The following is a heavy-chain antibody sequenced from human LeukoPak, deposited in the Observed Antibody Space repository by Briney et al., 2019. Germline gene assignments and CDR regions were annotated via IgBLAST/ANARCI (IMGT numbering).Heavy chain of an antibody. CDR3: ARVVRSSWYGRAFDY. V-gene: IGHV7-4-1*02. CDR2: INTNTGNP. Sequence: GASVKVSCKASGYTFTSYAMNWVRQAPGQGLEWMGWINTNTGNPTYAQGFTGRFVFSLDTSVSTAYLQISSLRAEDTAVYYCARVVRSSWYGRAFDYWGQGTLVTVSS. CDR1: GYTFTSYA. D-gene: IGHD6-13*01. J-gene: IGHJ4*02.